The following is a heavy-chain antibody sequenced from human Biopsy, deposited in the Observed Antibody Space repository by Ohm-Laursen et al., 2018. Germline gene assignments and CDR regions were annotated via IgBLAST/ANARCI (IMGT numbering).Heavy chain of an antibody. CDR2: VNYTGST. CDR1: GDYISSYY. V-gene: IGHV4-59*01. J-gene: IGHJ2*01. D-gene: IGHD3-22*01. CDR3: ARDRGYYSDRTVPGYFDL. Sequence: SETLSLTWSVSGDYISSYYWSWIRQPHGKGRQWIGYVNYTGSTDYNPPLQSRVTISVDTSKNHFSLRLRSVTPADTAIYYCARDRGYYSDRTVPGYFDLWGRGTLVTVSS.